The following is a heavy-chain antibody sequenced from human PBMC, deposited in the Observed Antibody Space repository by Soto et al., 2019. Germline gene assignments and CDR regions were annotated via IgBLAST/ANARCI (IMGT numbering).Heavy chain of an antibody. D-gene: IGHD4-4*01. V-gene: IGHV1-46*01. CDR3: ARDLMTTDFFDFDY. CDR1: GYTFTSYY. J-gene: IGHJ4*02. Sequence: XSVKVSFNASGYTFTSYYMHWVRHSPGQGLEWMGIINPSGGSTSYAQKFQGRVTMTRDTSTSTVYMELSSLRYEDTAVYYCARDLMTTDFFDFDYWGQGTLVTVSS. CDR2: INPSGGST.